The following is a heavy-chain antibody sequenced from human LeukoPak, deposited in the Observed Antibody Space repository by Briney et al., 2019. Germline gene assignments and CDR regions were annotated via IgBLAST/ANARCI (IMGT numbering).Heavy chain of an antibody. CDR2: IYYSGST. CDR1: GGSISSSSYY. CDR3: ARESIAARPFFDN. J-gene: IGHJ4*02. D-gene: IGHD6-6*01. V-gene: IGHV4-39*07. Sequence: PSETLSLTCTVSGGSISSSSYYWGWIRQPPGKGLEWIGSIYYSGSTYYNPSLKSRVTISVDTSKNQFSLKLSSVTAADTAVYYCARESIAARPFFDNWGQGTLVTVSS.